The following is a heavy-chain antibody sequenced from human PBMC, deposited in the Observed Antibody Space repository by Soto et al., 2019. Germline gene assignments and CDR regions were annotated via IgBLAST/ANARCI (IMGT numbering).Heavy chain of an antibody. CDR3: ARHHLDYGEYPYYFDY. CDR2: IYYSGST. CDR1: GGSISSSSYY. V-gene: IGHV4-39*01. D-gene: IGHD4-17*01. Sequence: SETLSLTCTVSGGSISSSSYYWGWIRQPPGKGLEWIGSIYYSGSTYYNPSLKSRVTISVDTSKNQFSLKLSSVTAADTAVYYCARHHLDYGEYPYYFDYWGSGTLVTVSS. J-gene: IGHJ4*02.